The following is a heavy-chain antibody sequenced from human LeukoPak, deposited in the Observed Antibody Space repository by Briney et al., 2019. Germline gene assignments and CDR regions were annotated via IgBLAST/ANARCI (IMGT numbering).Heavy chain of an antibody. Sequence: PGGSLRLSCAASGFIFRIYAMSWVRQAPGKGLEWVSAISGSGGSTHYADSVKGRFTISRDKSKNTLYLQMNSLRAEDTAVYYCAKDTLHPFYWGQGTLVTVSS. CDR2: ISGSGGST. D-gene: IGHD3-16*01. CDR3: AKDTLHPFY. V-gene: IGHV3-23*01. CDR1: GFIFRIYA. J-gene: IGHJ4*02.